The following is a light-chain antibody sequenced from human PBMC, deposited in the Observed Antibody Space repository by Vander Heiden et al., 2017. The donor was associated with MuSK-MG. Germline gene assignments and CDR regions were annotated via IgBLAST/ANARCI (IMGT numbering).Light chain of an antibody. Sequence: IQLTQSPSSLSASVGDRVTITCRASQSISSYLNWYQQKPGKAPELLIYAASSLQSRVPSRFSGSGSGTDFTLTISRLQPKDFATYYCQQSHSTPITFGGGTKVDIK. V-gene: IGKV1-39*01. J-gene: IGKJ4*01. CDR2: AAS. CDR1: QSISSY. CDR3: QQSHSTPIT.